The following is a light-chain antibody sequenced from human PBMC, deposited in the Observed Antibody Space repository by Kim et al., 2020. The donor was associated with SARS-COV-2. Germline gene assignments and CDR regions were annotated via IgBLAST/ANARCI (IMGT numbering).Light chain of an antibody. CDR3: TSYTHVNSLDVV. Sequence: SITSSCTGVTSDIGGHNYVSWYQHDPGKAPKLILYDVTNRPSGIPTRFSGSMSGNTASLTISGLQPEDESDYYCTSYTHVNSLDVVFGGGTQLTVL. V-gene: IGLV2-14*03. J-gene: IGLJ2*01. CDR1: TSDIGGHNY. CDR2: DVT.